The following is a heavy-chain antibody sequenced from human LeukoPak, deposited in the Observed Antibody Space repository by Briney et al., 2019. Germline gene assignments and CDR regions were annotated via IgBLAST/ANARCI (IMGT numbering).Heavy chain of an antibody. CDR3: AREAVAAQEWFDP. Sequence: SQTLSLTCTVAGGSISSGCYYWNSIRQPAGKGLEWIGRIYTSGSTNYNPSLKSRVTISVDTSKNQFSLKLSSVTAADTSVYYCAREAVAAQEWFDPWGQGTLVTVSS. J-gene: IGHJ5*02. V-gene: IGHV4-61*02. D-gene: IGHD6-19*01. CDR2: IYTSGST. CDR1: GGSISSGCYY.